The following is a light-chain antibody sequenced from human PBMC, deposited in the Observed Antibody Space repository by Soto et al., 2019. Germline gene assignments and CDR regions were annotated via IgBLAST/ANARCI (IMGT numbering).Light chain of an antibody. V-gene: IGKV3-11*01. CDR1: QSLFSY. CDR2: DAS. CDR3: QHRRSLPWT. J-gene: IGKJ3*01. Sequence: EIVLTQSPATLSLSPGERATLSCRASQSLFSYLAWFQQKPGQGPRLLIYDASNRATGIPARFSGSGSGTDITLTTSCLEPEDFAVYYWQHRRSLPWTVGPGTKVDIK.